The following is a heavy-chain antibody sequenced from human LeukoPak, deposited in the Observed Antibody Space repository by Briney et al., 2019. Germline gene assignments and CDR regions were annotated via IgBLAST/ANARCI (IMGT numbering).Heavy chain of an antibody. CDR2: ISGGGDIT. Sequence: GWSLRLSCAASGFTVSDNYMTWVRQAPGKGLEWVSAISGGGDITYYADSVTGRFTISRDNSKDTLFLQVHSLRPGDTAVYYCVREDTPATANYWGQGTLVTISS. J-gene: IGHJ4*02. V-gene: IGHV3-23*01. CDR1: GFTVSDNY. CDR3: VREDTPATANY. D-gene: IGHD2-21*02.